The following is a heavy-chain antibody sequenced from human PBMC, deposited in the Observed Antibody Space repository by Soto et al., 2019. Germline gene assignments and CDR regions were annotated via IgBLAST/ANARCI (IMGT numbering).Heavy chain of an antibody. J-gene: IGHJ4*02. D-gene: IGHD2-21*01. CDR1: GFAFYNYA. Sequence: EEQLLESGGGLIQPGGSLRLSCAASGFAFYNYAMAWVRQAPGKGLEWVSTIRGSGDTTYYADSVKGRFTISRDNSRNTLYLHMNSLRAEDAAVYYCATMVVMIYAGKTYFDDWGQGALVAVSS. CDR3: ATMVVMIYAGKTYFDD. CDR2: IRGSGDTT. V-gene: IGHV3-23*01.